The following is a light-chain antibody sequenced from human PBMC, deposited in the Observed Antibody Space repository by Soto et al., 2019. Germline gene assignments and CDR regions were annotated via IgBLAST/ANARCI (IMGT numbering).Light chain of an antibody. CDR1: SVDVGHYNY. V-gene: IGLV2-11*01. CDR3: GSYAGSYTDVV. CDR2: DVS. Sequence: QSVLTQPRSVSGSPGQSVTISCTGTSVDVGHYNYVSWYQQHPGKAPKLMVYDVSKRPSVVPDRFSGSKSGNTASLTISGLQAEDEADYYCGSYAGSYTDVVFGGGTKLTVL. J-gene: IGLJ2*01.